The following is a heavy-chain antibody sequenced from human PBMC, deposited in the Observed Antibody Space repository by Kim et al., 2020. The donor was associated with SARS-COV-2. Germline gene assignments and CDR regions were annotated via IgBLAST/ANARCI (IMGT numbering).Heavy chain of an antibody. Sequence: GGSLRLSCAASGFTFSSYAMHWVRQAPGKGLEWVAGISCDGSNKYYADSVKGRVTISRENAKNTLYLQMNSLRAEDTAVYYCASIITMVRGVPDVWGQGTTVTVSS. V-gene: IGHV3-30-3*01. CDR3: ASIITMVRGVPDV. D-gene: IGHD3-10*01. J-gene: IGHJ6*02. CDR2: ISCDGSNK. CDR1: GFTFSSYA.